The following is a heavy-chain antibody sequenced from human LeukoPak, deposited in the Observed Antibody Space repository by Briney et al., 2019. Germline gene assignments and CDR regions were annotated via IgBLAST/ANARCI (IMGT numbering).Heavy chain of an antibody. Sequence: SETLSLTCTVSGGSFSSSDYYWGWIRQPPGKGLEWIGSIYYSGTTYYNPSLKSRVTISVDTSKNQFSLKLSSVTAADTAVYYCAKNVVGDYYYYYYMDVWGKGTTVTISS. CDR1: GGSFSSSDYY. V-gene: IGHV4-39*01. J-gene: IGHJ6*03. CDR3: AKNVVGDYYYYYYMDV. CDR2: IYYSGTT. D-gene: IGHD2-2*01.